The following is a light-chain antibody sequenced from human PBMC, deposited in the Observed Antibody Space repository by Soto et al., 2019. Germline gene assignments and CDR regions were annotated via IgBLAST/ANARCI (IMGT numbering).Light chain of an antibody. Sequence: QSVLTQPASVSGSPGQSITLSCTGTSSDVGAYNYVSWYQQHPGKAPKLVVYDVSNRPSGVFNRFSGSKSGNTASLTISGVQAEDEADYYCISYTSGNFYVFGTGTKVTVL. J-gene: IGLJ1*01. CDR1: SSDVGAYNY. V-gene: IGLV2-14*03. CDR3: ISYTSGNFYV. CDR2: DVS.